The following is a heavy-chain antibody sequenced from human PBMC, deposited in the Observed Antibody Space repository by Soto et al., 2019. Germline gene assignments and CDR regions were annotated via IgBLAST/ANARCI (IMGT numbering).Heavy chain of an antibody. CDR1: GFTFSSYD. CDR2: IVTAGDP. J-gene: IGHJ6*02. CDR3: ARGYNSYYDGMDV. D-gene: IGHD1-1*01. Sequence: SGGSMRLSCAASGFTFSSYDMHRSRQATRKGLECVSGIVTAGDPYYPGFVKGRFTTSRENAKNSLHHQMNSLRAGDTAVYYCARGYNSYYDGMDVWGQGTTVTVSS. V-gene: IGHV3-13*05.